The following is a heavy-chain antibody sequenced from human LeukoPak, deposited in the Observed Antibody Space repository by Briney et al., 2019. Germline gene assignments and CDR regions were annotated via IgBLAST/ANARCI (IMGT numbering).Heavy chain of an antibody. V-gene: IGHV3-21*01. D-gene: IGHD2-15*01. CDR3: AKDGHSSGPYLDS. J-gene: IGHJ4*02. Sequence: GGSLRLSCAASGFTFNSYSMNWVRQAPGKGLEWVSSISGSNSYIYYADSMKGRFTISRDNAKNSLYLQMNSLRAEDTAVYYCAKDGHSSGPYLDSWGQGTLVTVSS. CDR1: GFTFNSYS. CDR2: ISGSNSYI.